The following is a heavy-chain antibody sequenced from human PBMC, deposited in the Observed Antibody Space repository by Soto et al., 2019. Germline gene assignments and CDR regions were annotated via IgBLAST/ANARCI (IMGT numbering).Heavy chain of an antibody. V-gene: IGHV1-3*04. CDR2: INTGNGDT. CDR3: ARAISGYVT. Sequence: QVQLVQSGAEMKKPGASVKVSCKTSGINYNTYAIHWVRQAPGKGLEWMGWINTGNGDTRYSQNFQGRVTLTRDTSASTVSMDLDSLNSEDTGLYFRARAISGYVTWGQGTLVTVSS. D-gene: IGHD5-12*01. J-gene: IGHJ4*02. CDR1: GINYNTYA.